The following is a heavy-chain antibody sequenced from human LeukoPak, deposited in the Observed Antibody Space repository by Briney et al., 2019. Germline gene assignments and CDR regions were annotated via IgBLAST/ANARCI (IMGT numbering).Heavy chain of an antibody. CDR1: GGTFSSYA. CDR2: IIPIFGTA. D-gene: IGHD1-26*01. CDR3: ARDSEPYSGSSDY. J-gene: IGHJ4*02. Sequence: SVKVSCKASGGTFSSYAISWVRQAPGQGLEWMGGIIPIFGTANYAQKFQGRVTITADEFTSTAYMELSSLRSEDTAVYYCARDSEPYSGSSDYWGQGTLVTVSS. V-gene: IGHV1-69*13.